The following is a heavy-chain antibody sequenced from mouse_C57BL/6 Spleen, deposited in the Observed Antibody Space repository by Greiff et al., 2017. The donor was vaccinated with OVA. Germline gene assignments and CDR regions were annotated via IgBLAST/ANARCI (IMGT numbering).Heavy chain of an antibody. D-gene: IGHD1-1*01. CDR3: ARGDYYGSSDFDY. CDR1: GYSFTGYF. V-gene: IGHV1-20*01. J-gene: IGHJ2*01. Sequence: EVQLQQSGPELVKPGDSVKISCKASGYSFTGYFMNWVMQSHGKSLEWIGRINPYNGDTFYNQKFKGKATLTVDKSSSTAHMELRSLTSEDSAVYYCARGDYYGSSDFDYWGQGTTLTVSS. CDR2: INPYNGDT.